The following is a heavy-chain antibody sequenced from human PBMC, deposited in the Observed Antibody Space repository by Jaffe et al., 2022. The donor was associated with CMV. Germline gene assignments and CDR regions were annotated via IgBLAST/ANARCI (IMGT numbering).Heavy chain of an antibody. CDR3: ARDGDYVPGQYYYYYMDV. Sequence: EVQLVQSGAEVKKPGESLRISCKGSGYSFTSYWISWVRQMPGKGLEWMGRIDPSDSYTNYSPSFQGHVTISADKSISTAYLQWSSLKASDTAMYYCARDGDYVPGQYYYYYMDVWGKGTTVTVSS. CDR1: GYSFTSYW. D-gene: IGHD4-17*01. V-gene: IGHV5-10-1*03. CDR2: IDPSDSYT. J-gene: IGHJ6*03.